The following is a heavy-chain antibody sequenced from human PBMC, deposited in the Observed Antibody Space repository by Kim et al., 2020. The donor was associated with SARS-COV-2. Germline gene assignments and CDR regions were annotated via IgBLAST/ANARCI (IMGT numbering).Heavy chain of an antibody. J-gene: IGHJ4*02. D-gene: IGHD5-18*01. CDR3: AKDHGYSYGHFDY. CDR2: ISYDGSNK. Sequence: GGSLRLSCAASGFTFSSYGMHWVRQAPGKGLEWVAVISYDGSNKYYADSVKGRFTISRDNSKNTLYLQMNSLRAEDTAVYYCAKDHGYSYGHFDYWGQGT. CDR1: GFTFSSYG. V-gene: IGHV3-30*18.